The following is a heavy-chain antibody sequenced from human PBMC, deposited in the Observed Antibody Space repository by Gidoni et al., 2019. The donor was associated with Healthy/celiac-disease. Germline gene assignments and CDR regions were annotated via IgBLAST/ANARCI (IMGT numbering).Heavy chain of an antibody. CDR2: ISGSGGST. CDR3: AKSGYCTNGVCNWFDP. Sequence: EVQLLESGGGLVQPGGSLRLSCAASGFTFSSYAMSWVRQAPGKGLEWVSAISGSGGSTYYADSVKGRFTISRDNSKNTLYLQMNSLRAEDTAVYYCAKSGYCTNGVCNWFDPWGQGTLVTVSS. D-gene: IGHD2-8*01. V-gene: IGHV3-23*01. CDR1: GFTFSSYA. J-gene: IGHJ5*02.